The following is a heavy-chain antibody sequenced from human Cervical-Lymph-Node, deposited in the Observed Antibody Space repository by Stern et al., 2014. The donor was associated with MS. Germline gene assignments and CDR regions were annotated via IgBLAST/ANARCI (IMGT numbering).Heavy chain of an antibody. D-gene: IGHD6-19*01. Sequence: QVQLVQSGAEVKKSGSSGKVSCKASGGTFSSYAISWVRQAPGQGLEWMGGIIPIFGTANYAQKFQGRVTITADESTSTAYMELSSLRSEDTAVFYCAREGVAGIYYYYGMDVWGQGTTVTVSS. CDR3: AREGVAGIYYYYGMDV. J-gene: IGHJ6*02. CDR1: GGTFSSYA. V-gene: IGHV1-69*01. CDR2: IIPIFGTA.